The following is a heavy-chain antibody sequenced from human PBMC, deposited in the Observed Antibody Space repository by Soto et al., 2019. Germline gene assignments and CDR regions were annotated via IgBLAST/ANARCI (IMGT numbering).Heavy chain of an antibody. CDR3: AKDSPLYCSGGSCSQYFQH. V-gene: IGHV3-23*01. CDR2: ISGSGGST. CDR1: GFTFSSYA. J-gene: IGHJ1*01. Sequence: PGGSLRLSCAASGFTFSSYAMSWVRQAPGKGLECGSAISGSGGSTCYADSVKGRFTISRDNSNNTPYLQMNSLRAEDTAVYYCAKDSPLYCSGGSCSQYFQHWGQGTLVTVSS. D-gene: IGHD2-15*01.